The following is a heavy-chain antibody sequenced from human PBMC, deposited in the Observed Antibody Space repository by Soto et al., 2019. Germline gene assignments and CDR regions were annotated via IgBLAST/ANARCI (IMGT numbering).Heavy chain of an antibody. CDR2: IYSGDGT. Sequence: TVSSNYMSWVRQAPGKGLEWVSVIYSGDGTYYADSVKGRFTISRDNSKSTLSLQMNSLRAEDTAVYYCAKRPGYSSTWHYFDYWGQGTLVTVSS. D-gene: IGHD6-19*01. V-gene: IGHV3-53*01. CDR1: TVSSNY. CDR3: AKRPGYSSTWHYFDY. J-gene: IGHJ4*02.